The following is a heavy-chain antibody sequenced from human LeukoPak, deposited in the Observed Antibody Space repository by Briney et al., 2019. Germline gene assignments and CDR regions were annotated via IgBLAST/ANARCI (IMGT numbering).Heavy chain of an antibody. CDR2: IIPIFGTA. J-gene: IGHJ4*02. CDR1: GGTFSSYA. V-gene: IGHV1-69*06. D-gene: IGHD6-13*01. CDR3: ARETGSSSWYAADY. Sequence: SVKVSCKASGGTFSSYAISWVRQAPGQGLEWMGRIIPIFGTANYAQKFQGRVTITADKSTSTAYMELISLRSEDTAVYYCARETGSSSWYAADYWGQGTLVTVSS.